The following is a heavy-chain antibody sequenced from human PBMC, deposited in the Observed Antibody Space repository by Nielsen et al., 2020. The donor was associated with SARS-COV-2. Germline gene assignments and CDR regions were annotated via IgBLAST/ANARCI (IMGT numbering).Heavy chain of an antibody. J-gene: IGHJ6*02. CDR2: MNPNSGNT. CDR3: ARVAPYGVQYYYYYYGMDV. D-gene: IGHD4-17*01. CDR1: GYTFTSYD. V-gene: IGHV1-8*01. Sequence: ASVKVSCKASGYTFTSYDINWVRQATGQGLEWMGWMNPNSGNTGYAQKFQGRVTMTRNTSISTAYMELSSLRSEDTAVYYCARVAPYGVQYYYYYYGMDVWGQGTTVTVSS.